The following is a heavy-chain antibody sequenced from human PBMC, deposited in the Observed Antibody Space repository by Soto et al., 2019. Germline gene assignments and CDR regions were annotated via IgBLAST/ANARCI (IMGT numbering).Heavy chain of an antibody. D-gene: IGHD4-17*01. CDR3: ARVGYAVTTGGAFDI. J-gene: IGHJ3*02. CDR2: INNGGGST. V-gene: IGHV3-74*01. CDR1: GFTFSSYW. Sequence: GGSLRLSCAASGFTFSSYWMHWVRQAPGKGLVEVSRINNGGGSTNYADSVKGRFTISRDNSKNTLYLQMNSLRAEDTAVYYCARVGYAVTTGGAFDIWGQGTMVTVSS.